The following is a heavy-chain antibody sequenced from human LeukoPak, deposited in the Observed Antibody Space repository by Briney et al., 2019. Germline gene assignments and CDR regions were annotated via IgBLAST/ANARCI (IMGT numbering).Heavy chain of an antibody. CDR3: ARGLFAGGAGSFDY. CDR2: IYYSGSI. V-gene: IGHV4-59*12. J-gene: IGHJ4*02. Sequence: PSETLSLTCTVSGGSISSYYWSWIRQPPGKGLEWIGYIYYSGSIYYNPSLKSRVTISVDTSKNQFSLKLNSVTAADTAVYYCARGLFAGGAGSFDYWGQGTLVAVSS. D-gene: IGHD3-10*01. CDR1: GGSISSYY.